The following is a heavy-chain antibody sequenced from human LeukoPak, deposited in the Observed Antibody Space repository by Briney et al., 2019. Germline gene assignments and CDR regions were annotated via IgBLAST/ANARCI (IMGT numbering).Heavy chain of an antibody. Sequence: SETLSLTCAVSGYSISSGYYWGGIRQPPGKGLERIGRIYQSGSTYYNPSLKSRVTKQVDTTKNHFSLKLSSVTAADTAVYYCARERVLWFGEFLFDPWGQGTLVTVSS. J-gene: IGHJ5*02. D-gene: IGHD3-10*01. CDR3: ARERVLWFGEFLFDP. V-gene: IGHV4-38-2*02. CDR2: IYQSGST. CDR1: GYSISSGYY.